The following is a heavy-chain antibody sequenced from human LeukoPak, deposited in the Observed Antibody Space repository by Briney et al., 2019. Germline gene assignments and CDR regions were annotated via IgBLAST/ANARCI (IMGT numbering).Heavy chain of an antibody. Sequence: GGSLRLSCAASGFTFSSYAMSWVRQAPGKGLEWVANIKQDGSEKYYVDSVKGRFTISRDNAKNLLYLQMNSLRAEDTAVYYCYFFGVVRDFDYWGQGTLVTVSS. CDR3: YFFGVVRDFDY. V-gene: IGHV3-7*01. J-gene: IGHJ4*02. D-gene: IGHD3-3*01. CDR1: GFTFSSYA. CDR2: IKQDGSEK.